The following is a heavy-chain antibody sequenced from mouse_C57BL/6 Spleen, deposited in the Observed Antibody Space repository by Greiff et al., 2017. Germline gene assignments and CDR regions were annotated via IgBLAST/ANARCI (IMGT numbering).Heavy chain of an antibody. Sequence: EVKLMESGGGLVQPGGSMKLSCAASGFTFSDAWMDWVRQSPEKGLEWVAEIRNKANNHATYYAESVKGRFTISRDDSKSSVYLQMNSLRAEDTGIYYCTRSTTVVATDYAMDYWGQGTSVTVSS. V-gene: IGHV6-6*01. CDR1: GFTFSDAW. J-gene: IGHJ4*01. CDR3: TRSTTVVATDYAMDY. CDR2: IRNKANNHAT. D-gene: IGHD1-1*01.